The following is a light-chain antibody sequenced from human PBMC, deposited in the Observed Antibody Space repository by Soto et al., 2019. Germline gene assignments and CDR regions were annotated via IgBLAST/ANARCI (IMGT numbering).Light chain of an antibody. CDR3: QQYNNLPPSWT. J-gene: IGKJ1*01. CDR1: KSVSSN. CDR2: GAS. Sequence: EIVMTQSPATLSVSPGERATLSCRASKSVSSNLAWYQQKPGQAPRLLIYGASTRATGIPARFSGSGSGTEFTLTISSLQSEDFAVYYCQQYNNLPPSWTFGQGTKVDIK. V-gene: IGKV3-15*01.